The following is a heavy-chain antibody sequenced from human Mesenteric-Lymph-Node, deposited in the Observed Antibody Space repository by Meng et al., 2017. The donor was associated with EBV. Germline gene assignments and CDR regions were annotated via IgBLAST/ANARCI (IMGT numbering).Heavy chain of an antibody. V-gene: IGHV4-4*02. CDR2: IFHRGDT. CDR1: GGSITSNSW. D-gene: IGHD3-10*01. Sequence: QVQLQESGPGLVKPSGTLSLICAVSGGSITSNSWWSWVRQPPGKGLEWIGEIFHRGDTNYNPSLQSRVTMSVDKSKNHFSLRLTSVTAADTAVYYCARASILMVEGHDWGQGTLFNVSS. CDR3: ARASILMVEGHD. J-gene: IGHJ4*02.